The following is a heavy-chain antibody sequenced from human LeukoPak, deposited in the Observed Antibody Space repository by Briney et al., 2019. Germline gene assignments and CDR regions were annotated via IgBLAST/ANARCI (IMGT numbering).Heavy chain of an antibody. V-gene: IGHV1-69*13. CDR1: GGTFSSYA. CDR3: ARDQPNDSSGYYYGSLDY. Sequence: SVKVSCKASGGTFSSYAVSWVRQAPGQGLEWMGGIIPIFGTANYAQKFQGRVTITADESTSTAYMELSSLRSEDTAVYYCARDQPNDSSGYYYGSLDYWGQGTLVTVSS. CDR2: IIPIFGTA. D-gene: IGHD3-22*01. J-gene: IGHJ4*02.